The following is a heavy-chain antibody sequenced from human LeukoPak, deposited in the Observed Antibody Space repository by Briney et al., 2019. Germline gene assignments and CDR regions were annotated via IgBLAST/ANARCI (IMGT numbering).Heavy chain of an antibody. D-gene: IGHD6-13*01. CDR1: GGSISSYY. CDR2: IYYSGST. CDR3: ARGGAAAGTLNWFDP. J-gene: IGHJ5*02. V-gene: IGHV4-59*01. Sequence: PAETLCLTCTVSGGSISSYYWSWIGQPPGKGLEWIGYIYYSGSTNYNPSLKSRVTISVDTSKNQFSLKLSSVTAADTAVYYCARGGAAAGTLNWFDPWGQGTLASVSS.